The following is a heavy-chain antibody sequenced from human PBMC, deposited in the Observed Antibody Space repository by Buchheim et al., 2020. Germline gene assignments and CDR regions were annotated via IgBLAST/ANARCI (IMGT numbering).Heavy chain of an antibody. CDR3: AKLLGRGSTFEF. Sequence: EVQLVESGGGLVLPGGSLRLSCTVSGVTFSDLYMDWVRQAPGKGLEWVGRIESKTKSYTTQYAASVKGRFTVSRDDSKNSLFLQLNSLRTEDTAIYYCAKLLGRGSTFEFWGQGTL. CDR2: IESKTKSYTT. V-gene: IGHV3-72*01. J-gene: IGHJ4*02. CDR1: GVTFSDLY. D-gene: IGHD6-13*01.